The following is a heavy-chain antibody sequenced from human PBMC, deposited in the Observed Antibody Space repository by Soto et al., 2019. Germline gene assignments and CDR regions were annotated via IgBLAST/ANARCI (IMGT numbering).Heavy chain of an antibody. V-gene: IGHV3-30*18. CDR2: ISYDGSNK. CDR1: GFDLSDYG. CDR3: AKGVDGSPLYYYGMVV. D-gene: IGHD3-3*01. Sequence: QVQLVESGGGVVQPGRSLRLSYAASGFDLSDYGIHWVRQAPGKGLQWVAVISYDGSNKYNADSVKGRFTISRDKSNSTLYLQMNSLRPEDTAVYYCAKGVDGSPLYYYGMVVLRQGTTVTVS. J-gene: IGHJ6*02.